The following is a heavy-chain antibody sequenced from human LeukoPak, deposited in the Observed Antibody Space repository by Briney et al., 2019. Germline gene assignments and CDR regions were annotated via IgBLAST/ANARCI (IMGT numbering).Heavy chain of an antibody. CDR3: ARAGRKSRGVDLVRKKETGYYYMDV. V-gene: IGHV1-18*01. Sequence: ASVKVSCKASGYTFTSYGISWVRQAPGQGLEWMGWISAYNGNTNYAQKLQGRVTMTTDTSTSTAYMELRSLRAEDTAVYYCARAGRKSRGVDLVRKKETGYYYMDVWGKGTTVTVSS. D-gene: IGHD3-10*02. CDR2: ISAYNGNT. CDR1: GYTFTSYG. J-gene: IGHJ6*03.